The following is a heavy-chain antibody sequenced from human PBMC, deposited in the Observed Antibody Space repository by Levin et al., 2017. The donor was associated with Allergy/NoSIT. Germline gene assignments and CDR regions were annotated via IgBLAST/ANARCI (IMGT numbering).Heavy chain of an antibody. D-gene: IGHD1/OR15-1a*01. Sequence: PGGSLRLSCAISGFTFTNAWLTWVRRAPGKGLEWVGRIKSNSAGGTTDYAAPVKGRFSISRDDSKHTLYLQMDGLKTEDTAVYYCTAGAGTTDFDYWGQGTLVTVSS. V-gene: IGHV3-15*01. CDR2: IKSNSAGGTT. CDR1: GFTFTNAW. CDR3: TAGAGTTDFDY. J-gene: IGHJ4*02.